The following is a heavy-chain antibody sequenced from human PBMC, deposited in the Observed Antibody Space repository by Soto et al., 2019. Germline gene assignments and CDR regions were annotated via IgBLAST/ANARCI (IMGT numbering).Heavy chain of an antibody. V-gene: IGHV4-30-2*01. CDR1: GDSISSGGYS. D-gene: IGHD2-8*01. CDR3: ARVYVLMGWFDP. J-gene: IGHJ5*02. Sequence: QLQLQESGSGLVKPSQTLSLTCAVTGDSISSGGYSWSWIRQPPGKGLEWIGYISHSGSTYYNPSLKSRVTLSVDKSKNQFSRELRSVTATDTAVYFWARVYVLMGWFDPWGQGTLVTVSS. CDR2: ISHSGST.